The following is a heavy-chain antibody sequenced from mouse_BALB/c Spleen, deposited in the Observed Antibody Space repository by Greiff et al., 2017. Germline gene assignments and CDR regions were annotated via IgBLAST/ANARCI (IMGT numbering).Heavy chain of an antibody. CDR1: GFNIKDYY. CDR2: IDPENGDT. CDR3: NADYCGSSYGY. V-gene: IGHV14-4*02. Sequence: VQVKESGAELVRSGASVKLSCTASGFNIKDYYMHWVKQRPEQGLEWIGWIDPENGDTEYAPKFQGEATMTADTSSNTAYLQLSSLTSGDTAVYYCNADYCGSSYGYWGQGTTLTVSA. D-gene: IGHD1-1*01. J-gene: IGHJ2*01.